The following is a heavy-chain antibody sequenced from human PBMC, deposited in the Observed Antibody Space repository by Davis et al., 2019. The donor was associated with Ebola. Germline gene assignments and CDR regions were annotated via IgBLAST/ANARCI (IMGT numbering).Heavy chain of an antibody. CDR2: ISASGGIT. CDR1: GFPSSHYA. D-gene: IGHD3-22*01. V-gene: IGHV3-23*01. CDR3: VEDMIEEGLSSPHPDFQH. J-gene: IGHJ1*01. Sequence: GGSLRLSCAASGFPSSHYAMNWVRHAPGKGLDRVSAISASGGITYYAASVKDRFSISRDNSKDTLYLQRDSLRAEDTAVYYCVEDMIEEGLSSPHPDFQHWGQGTLVTVSS.